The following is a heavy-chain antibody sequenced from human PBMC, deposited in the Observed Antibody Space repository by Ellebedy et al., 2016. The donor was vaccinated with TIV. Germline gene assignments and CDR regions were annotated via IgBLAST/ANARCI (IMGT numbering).Heavy chain of an antibody. V-gene: IGHV1-8*01. J-gene: IGHJ4*02. Sequence: AASVKVSCKASGYTFTSYDIYWVRQATGQGLEWMGWMNPNSGNTGHAQNFQGRVTMTRNTSLSTAYMELSSLRSEDTAGYYCASGRGYYDSKSYYKGHDYWGQGNLVTVSS. D-gene: IGHD3-10*01. CDR1: GYTFTSYD. CDR2: MNPNSGNT. CDR3: ASGRGYYDSKSYYKGHDY.